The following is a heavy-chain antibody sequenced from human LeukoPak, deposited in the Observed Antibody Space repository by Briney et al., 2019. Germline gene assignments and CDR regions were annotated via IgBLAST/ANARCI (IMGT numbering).Heavy chain of an antibody. D-gene: IGHD3-3*01. V-gene: IGHV3-23*01. CDR2: ISGSGGST. Sequence: GGSLRLSCVASGFTFTSYAMNWVRQAPGKGLEWVSAISGSGGSTYYADSVKGRFTISRDNSKNTLYLQMNSLRAEDTAVYYCAKVPIYDFWSGYYPNYFDYWGQGTLVTVSS. CDR1: GFTFTSYA. CDR3: AKVPIYDFWSGYYPNYFDY. J-gene: IGHJ4*02.